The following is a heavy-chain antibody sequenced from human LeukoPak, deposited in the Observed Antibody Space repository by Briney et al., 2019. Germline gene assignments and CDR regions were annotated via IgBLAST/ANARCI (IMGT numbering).Heavy chain of an antibody. J-gene: IGHJ6*02. CDR2: INPNSGGT. V-gene: IGHV1-2*02. D-gene: IGHD3-22*01. Sequence: ASVKVSCKASGYTFTGYYMHWVRQAPGQGLEWMGWINPNSGGTNYAQKFQGRVTMTRDTSISTAYMELSSLRSEDTAVYYCAAGPGYDSSGYIPSYYYYGMDVWGQGTTVTVSS. CDR1: GYTFTGYY. CDR3: AAGPGYDSSGYIPSYYYYGMDV.